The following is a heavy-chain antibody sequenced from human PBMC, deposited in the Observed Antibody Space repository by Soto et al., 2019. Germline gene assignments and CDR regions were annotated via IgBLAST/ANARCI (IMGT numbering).Heavy chain of an antibody. Sequence: SETLSLTCTVCGASISGFYWSWIRKSAGKGLEWIGRIYATGTTDYNPSLKSRVMMSVDTSKKQFSLKLRSVTAADTAVYYCVRDGTKTLRDWFDPWGQGISVTVSS. V-gene: IGHV4-4*07. CDR3: VRDGTKTLRDWFDP. CDR2: IYATGTT. J-gene: IGHJ5*02. CDR1: GASISGFY. D-gene: IGHD1-1*01.